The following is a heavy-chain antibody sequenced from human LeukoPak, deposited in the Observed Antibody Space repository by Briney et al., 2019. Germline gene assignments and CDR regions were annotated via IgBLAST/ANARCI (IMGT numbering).Heavy chain of an antibody. Sequence: TSETLSLTCTVSGGSISSYYWSWIRQPPGKGLEWIGYIYYSGSTYYNPSLKSRVTISVDTSKNQFSLKLSSVTAADTAVYYCARGRPYYDILTGYSNTPYFDYWGQGTLVTVSS. J-gene: IGHJ4*02. D-gene: IGHD3-9*01. CDR2: IYYSGST. CDR1: GGSISSYY. V-gene: IGHV4-59*04. CDR3: ARGRPYYDILTGYSNTPYFDY.